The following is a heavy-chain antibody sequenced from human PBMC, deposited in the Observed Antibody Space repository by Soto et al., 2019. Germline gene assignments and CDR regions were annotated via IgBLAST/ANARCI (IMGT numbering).Heavy chain of an antibody. D-gene: IGHD3-10*01. V-gene: IGHV4-4*02. Sequence: SETLSLTCAVSSGSISSRKWWTWVRKSPGKGLEWIGEIYHSGSTNYNPSLKSRVTISIDKSNNQFSLKLSSVTAADTAVYYCASKFGELLADAFDIWGQGTMVTVSS. J-gene: IGHJ3*02. CDR3: ASKFGELLADAFDI. CDR1: SGSISSRKW. CDR2: IYHSGST.